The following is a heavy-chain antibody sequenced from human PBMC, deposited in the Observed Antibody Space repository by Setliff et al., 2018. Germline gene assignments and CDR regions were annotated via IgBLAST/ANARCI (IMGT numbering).Heavy chain of an antibody. CDR2: ISSSSSTI. V-gene: IGHV3-48*04. D-gene: IGHD6-13*01. J-gene: IGHJ4*02. CDR1: GFTFSSYS. CDR3: ARLPYSSSWYYPSYYFDY. Sequence: GGSLRLSCAASGFTFSSYSMNWVRQAPGKGLEWVSYISSSSSTIYYADSVKGRFTLSRDNAKNSLYRQMNGLRADDTSVYYCARLPYSSSWYYPSYYFDYCGQGTLGTVSS.